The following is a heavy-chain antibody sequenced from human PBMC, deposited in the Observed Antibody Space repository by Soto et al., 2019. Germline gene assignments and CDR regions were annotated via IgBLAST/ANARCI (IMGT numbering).Heavy chain of an antibody. V-gene: IGHV3-23*01. D-gene: IGHD1-26*01. CDR2: ISGSGGST. CDR3: AKFPDKWELPHFDY. CDR1: GFTFSSYA. J-gene: IGHJ4*02. Sequence: EVQLLESGGGLVQPGGSLRLSCAASGFTFSSYAMSWVRQAPGKGLEWVSAISGSGGSTYYADSVKGRFTISGDNSKNTLYLQMNSMRAEATAVYYCAKFPDKWELPHFDYWGQGTLVTVSS.